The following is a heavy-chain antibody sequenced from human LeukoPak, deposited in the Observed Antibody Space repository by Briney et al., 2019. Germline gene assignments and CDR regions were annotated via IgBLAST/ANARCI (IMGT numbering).Heavy chain of an antibody. CDR2: IYYSGST. V-gene: IGHV4-59*08. D-gene: IGHD6-13*01. J-gene: IGHJ3*02. Sequence: SETLSLTCAVYGGSFSGYYWSWIRQPPGKGLEWIGYIYYSGSTNYNPSLKSRVTISVDTSKNQFSLKLSSVTAADTAVYYCASSRWDAFDIWGQETMVTVSS. CDR3: ASSRWDAFDI. CDR1: GGSFSGYY.